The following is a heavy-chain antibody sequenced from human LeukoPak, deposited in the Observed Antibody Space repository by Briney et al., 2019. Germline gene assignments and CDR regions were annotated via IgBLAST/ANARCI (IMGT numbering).Heavy chain of an antibody. J-gene: IGHJ4*02. V-gene: IGHV3-21*01. Sequence: GGSLRLSCVASGFTFSSYNMNWVRQAPGKGLEWVSSISSSSIYIYYADSVKGRFTISRDNAKSSLSLQMNSLRAEDTAVYYCAKVRGTPYWGQGTLVTVSS. CDR3: AKVRGTPY. D-gene: IGHD3-16*01. CDR2: ISSSSIYI. CDR1: GFTFSSYN.